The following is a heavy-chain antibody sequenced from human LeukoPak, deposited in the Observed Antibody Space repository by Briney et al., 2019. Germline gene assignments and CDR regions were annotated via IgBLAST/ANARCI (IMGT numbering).Heavy chain of an antibody. V-gene: IGHV3-48*03. D-gene: IGHD2-15*01. CDR1: GFTFSDSE. J-gene: IGHJ3*01. Sequence: PGGSLRLSCAVSGFTFSDSETNWVRQAPGKGLEWVSYINSYGSIVYYADSVKGRFTISRDNDKNSLFLQMNSLRPEDAAVYYCAREGGSNLLSSDTFDVWGQGTVVTVSS. CDR2: INSYGSIV. CDR3: AREGGSNLLSSDTFDV.